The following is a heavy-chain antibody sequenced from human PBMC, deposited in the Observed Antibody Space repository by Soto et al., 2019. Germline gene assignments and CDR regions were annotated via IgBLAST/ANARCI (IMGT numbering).Heavy chain of an antibody. CDR2: IIPIFGTA. D-gene: IGHD2-21*02. CDR3: ARGAPPIVVVTAGFYGMDV. Sequence: QVQLVQSGAEVKKPGSSVKVSCKASGGTFSSYAISWVRQAPGQGLEWMGGIIPIFGTANYAQKFQGRVTINADESTSTAYMELSSLRSEDTAVYYCARGAPPIVVVTAGFYGMDVWGQGTTVTVSS. CDR1: GGTFSSYA. V-gene: IGHV1-69*01. J-gene: IGHJ6*02.